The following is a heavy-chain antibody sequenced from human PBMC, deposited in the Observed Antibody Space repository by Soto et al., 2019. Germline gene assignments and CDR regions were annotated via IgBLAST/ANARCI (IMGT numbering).Heavy chain of an antibody. J-gene: IGHJ3*02. V-gene: IGHV1-18*01. Sequence: QVQLVQSGAEVKKPGASVKVSCKASGYTFTSYGISWVRQAPGQGLEWMGWISAYNGNTNYAQKLQGRVTMTTDTSTSTAYMELRSLRSDETAVYYCARGRIGYCSGGSCSHAFDIWGQGTMVTVSS. CDR3: ARGRIGYCSGGSCSHAFDI. CDR2: ISAYNGNT. CDR1: GYTFTSYG. D-gene: IGHD2-15*01.